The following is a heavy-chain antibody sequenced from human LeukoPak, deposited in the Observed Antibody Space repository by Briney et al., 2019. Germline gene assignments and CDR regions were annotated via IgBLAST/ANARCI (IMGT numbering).Heavy chain of an antibody. CDR3: ARQYYYDSSGYYYSDAFDI. CDR2: IYPGDSDT. CDR1: GYSFTSYW. V-gene: IGHV5-51*01. Sequence: GESLQISCKGSGYSFTSYWIGWVRQMPGKGLEWMGIIYPGDSDTRYSPSFQGQVTISADKSISTAYLQWSSLKASDTAMYYCARQYYYDSSGYYYSDAFDIWGQGTMVTVSS. J-gene: IGHJ3*02. D-gene: IGHD3-22*01.